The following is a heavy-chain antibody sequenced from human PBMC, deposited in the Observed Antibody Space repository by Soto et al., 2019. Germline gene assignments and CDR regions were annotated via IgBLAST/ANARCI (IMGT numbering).Heavy chain of an antibody. D-gene: IGHD2-2*01. CDR1: GFIFSYYF. CDR2: ISGSSDNI. J-gene: IGHJ5*02. CDR3: VRDPARIVVVPPVDGDNWLDP. Sequence: QVQLVESGGGEVKPAGSLRLSCAASGFIFSYYFMSWIRQAPGKGLEWVSFISGSSDNIKYADSVKGRFTISRDNTKNPLYQQMNSLRAEDTAVYYCVRDPARIVVVPPVDGDNWLDPWGQGTPVTVFS. V-gene: IGHV3-11*06.